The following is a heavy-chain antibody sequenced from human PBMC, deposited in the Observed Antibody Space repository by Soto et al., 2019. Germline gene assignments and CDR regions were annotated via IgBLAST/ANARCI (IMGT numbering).Heavy chain of an antibody. CDR1: GFTFSTYT. V-gene: IGHV3-23*01. CDR2: ISGSGGRP. CDR3: AKGGSSGWYGLYFDY. J-gene: IGHJ4*02. Sequence: GGSLRLSCVASGFTFSTYTMSWVRQAPGKGLEWVSVISGSGGRPYYADSVKGRFTISRDNPKNTLYLQMNSLRAEDTAVYYCAKGGSSGWYGLYFDYWGQGTLVTVSS. D-gene: IGHD6-19*01.